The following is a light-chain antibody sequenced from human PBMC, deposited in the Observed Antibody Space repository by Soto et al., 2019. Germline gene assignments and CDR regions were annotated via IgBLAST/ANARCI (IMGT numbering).Light chain of an antibody. CDR2: RNN. J-gene: IGLJ7*01. CDR3: AAWDDSLSGPV. CDR1: SSNIGSNY. V-gene: IGLV1-47*01. Sequence: QPVLTQRPSASGTPGQRVTISCSGSSSNIGSNYVYWYQQLPGTAPKLLIYRNNQRPSGVPDRFSGSKSGTSASLAISGLRSEDEADYYCAAWDDSLSGPVFGGGTQLTVL.